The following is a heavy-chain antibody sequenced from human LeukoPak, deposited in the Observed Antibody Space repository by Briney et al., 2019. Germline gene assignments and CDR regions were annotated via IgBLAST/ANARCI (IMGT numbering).Heavy chain of an antibody. D-gene: IGHD2-2*01. CDR3: ARDVLRYCSSTSCYHYYYYYGMDV. V-gene: IGHV4-30-4*01. Sequence: SETLSLICTVSGGSISSGDYYWSWIRQPPGKGLEWIGYIYYSGSTYYNPSLKSRVTISVDTSKNQFSLKLSSVTAADTAVYYCARDVLRYCSSTSCYHYYYYYGMDVWGKGTTVTVSS. CDR1: GGSISSGDYY. J-gene: IGHJ6*04. CDR2: IYYSGST.